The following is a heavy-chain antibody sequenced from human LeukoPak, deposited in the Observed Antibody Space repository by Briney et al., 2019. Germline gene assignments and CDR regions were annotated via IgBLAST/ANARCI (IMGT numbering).Heavy chain of an antibody. D-gene: IGHD5-18*01. CDR1: GFTFDDYG. Sequence: GGSLRLSCAASGFTFDDYGMSWVRQAPGKGLEWVSNINWNGGSTGYADSVRGRFTISRDNAKNSLYLQMNSLRAEDTAVYYCARRESGYSSGGSFDYWGQGTLVTVSS. CDR3: ARRESGYSSGGSFDY. J-gene: IGHJ4*02. V-gene: IGHV3-20*04. CDR2: INWNGGST.